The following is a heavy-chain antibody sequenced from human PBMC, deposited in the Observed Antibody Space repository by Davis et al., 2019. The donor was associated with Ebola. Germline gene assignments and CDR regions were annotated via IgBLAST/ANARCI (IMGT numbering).Heavy chain of an antibody. Sequence: GESLKISCAASGFTFSDYYMSWIRQAPGKGLEWVSYISSSGKTIYYADSVKGRFTISRDNAKNSLYLQMNSLRAEDTAAYYCAREGTAAGMDVWGQGTTVTVSS. V-gene: IGHV3-11*01. CDR3: AREGTAAGMDV. CDR2: ISSSGKTI. J-gene: IGHJ6*02. CDR1: GFTFSDYY. D-gene: IGHD6-13*01.